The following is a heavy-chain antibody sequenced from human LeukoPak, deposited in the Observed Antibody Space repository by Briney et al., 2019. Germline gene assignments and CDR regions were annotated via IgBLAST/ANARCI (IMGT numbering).Heavy chain of an antibody. CDR2: INPSSGST. Sequence: ASVKVSCKASGYTFTSYYMYWVRQAPGQGLEWMGIINPSSGSTSYAQKFQGRVTMTRDTSTSTVYMELSSLRSDDTAVYYCARSGGSGWYSTGYFQHWGQGTLVTVSS. J-gene: IGHJ1*01. CDR1: GYTFTSYY. CDR3: ARSGGSGWYSTGYFQH. D-gene: IGHD6-19*01. V-gene: IGHV1-46*01.